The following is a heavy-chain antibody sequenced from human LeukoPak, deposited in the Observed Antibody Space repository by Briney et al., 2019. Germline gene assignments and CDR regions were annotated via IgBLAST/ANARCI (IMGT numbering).Heavy chain of an antibody. D-gene: IGHD1-26*01. CDR3: AAAGGSYHWRDP. Sequence: SQTLSLTCAISGDSVSSNIATWNWVRQSPSRGLEWLGRTYYRSKWYNHYAVSMKGRMTINPDTSKNQFSLQLNSVTPEDTGVYYCAAAGGSYHWRDPWGQGTLVTVSS. CDR2: TYYRSKWYN. V-gene: IGHV6-1*01. J-gene: IGHJ5*02. CDR1: GDSVSSNIAT.